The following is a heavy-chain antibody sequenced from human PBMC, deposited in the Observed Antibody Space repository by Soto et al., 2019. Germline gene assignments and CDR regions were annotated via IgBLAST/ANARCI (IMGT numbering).Heavy chain of an antibody. J-gene: IGHJ4*02. CDR2: NYPGDSDT. V-gene: IGHV5-51*01. Sequence: GESLKISCKGSGYSFTSYWIGWVRKMPGKGLEWVGVNYPGDSDTRYIPSFQGQVTISADKSISTAYLQWSRLKASDTALYYCARAAVGSSQQNFDYWGQGTLVTVSS. CDR1: GYSFTSYW. D-gene: IGHD2-15*01. CDR3: ARAAVGSSQQNFDY.